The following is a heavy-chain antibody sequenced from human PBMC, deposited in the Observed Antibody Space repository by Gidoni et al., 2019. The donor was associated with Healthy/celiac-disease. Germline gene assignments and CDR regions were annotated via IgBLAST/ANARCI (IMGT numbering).Heavy chain of an antibody. J-gene: IGHJ3*02. Sequence: QVQLQESGPGLVKPSQTLSLTCTVSGGSISSGDYYWSWIRQPPGKGLEWIGYIYYSGSTYYNPSLKSRVTISVDTSKNQFSLKLSSVTAADTAVYYCARDHLTMVRGVRLDAFDIWGQGTMVTVSS. CDR1: GGSISSGDYY. CDR3: ARDHLTMVRGVRLDAFDI. V-gene: IGHV4-30-4*01. CDR2: IYYSGST. D-gene: IGHD3-10*01.